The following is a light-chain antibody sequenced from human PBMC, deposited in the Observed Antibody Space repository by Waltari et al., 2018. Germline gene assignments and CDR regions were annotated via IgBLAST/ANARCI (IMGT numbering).Light chain of an antibody. Sequence: QAGLTQPPSVSKGLRQTVTLTCTGSSNDICNEGAAWLQQHQGHPPKLLSYRNDYRPSGISERFSASRSGNTASLTITGLQPEDEADYYCSAWDRSLSAVVFGGGTKLTVL. J-gene: IGLJ2*01. V-gene: IGLV10-54*04. CDR2: RND. CDR1: SNDICNEG. CDR3: SAWDRSLSAVV.